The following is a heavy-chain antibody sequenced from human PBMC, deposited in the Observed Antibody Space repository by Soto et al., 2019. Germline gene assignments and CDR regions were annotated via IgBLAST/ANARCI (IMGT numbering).Heavy chain of an antibody. CDR2: ISSTTNYI. J-gene: IGHJ4*02. V-gene: IGHV3-21*01. CDR1: GFTFTRYS. CDR3: ARESEDLTSNFDY. Sequence: PGGSLRLSCAASGFTFTRYSVNWVRQAPGKGLEWVSYISSTTNYIYYADSMKGRFTVSRDNAKNSVYLEMNSLSAEDTALYYCARESEDLTSNFDYWGQGTLVTVSS.